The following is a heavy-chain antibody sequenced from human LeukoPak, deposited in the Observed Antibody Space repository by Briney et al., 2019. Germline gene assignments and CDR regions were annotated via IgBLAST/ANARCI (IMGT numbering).Heavy chain of an antibody. CDR3: ARGPDPVVRGPRRAFDL. J-gene: IGHJ3*01. V-gene: IGHV3-30-3*01. CDR1: GFTFRYYA. D-gene: IGHD3-10*01. CDR2: ISNDGSIQ. Sequence: GGSLRLSCAASGFTFRYYAMHWVRQAPGKGLEWVAVISNDGSIQYYTDSVKGRFIISRDDSKNRMYLQMNSLRVDDTALYYCARGPDPVVRGPRRAFDLWGQGTRVTVSS.